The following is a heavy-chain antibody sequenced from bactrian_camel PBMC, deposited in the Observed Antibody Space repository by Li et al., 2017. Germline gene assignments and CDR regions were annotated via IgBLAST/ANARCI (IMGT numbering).Heavy chain of an antibody. D-gene: IGHD1*01. J-gene: IGHJ4*01. CDR1: GNINSNYC. CDR3: AAEGGCFIHGADFFTPSY. Sequence: HVQLVESGGGSVQAGGSLRLSCAASGNINSNYCMGWFREAPGKEREGVAAIGGDGITTYADSVKGRFTVSRDNAKNTVYLEMNNLQPEGSSMYYCAAEGGCFIHGADFFTPSYWGQGTQVTVS. V-gene: IGHV3S53*01. CDR2: IGGDGIT.